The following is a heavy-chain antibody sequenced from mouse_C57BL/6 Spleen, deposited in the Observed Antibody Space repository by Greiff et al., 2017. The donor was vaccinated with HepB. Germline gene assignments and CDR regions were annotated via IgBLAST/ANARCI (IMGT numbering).Heavy chain of an antibody. CDR3: ARFIPNYAMDY. V-gene: IGHV1-54*01. Sequence: LQESGAELVRPGTSVKVSCKASGYAFTNYLIEWVKQRPGQGLEWIGVINPGSGGTNYNEKFKGKATLTADKSSSTAYMQLSSLTSEDSAVYFCARFIPNYAMDYWGQGTSVTVSS. D-gene: IGHD1-1*01. CDR2: INPGSGGT. CDR1: GYAFTNYL. J-gene: IGHJ4*01.